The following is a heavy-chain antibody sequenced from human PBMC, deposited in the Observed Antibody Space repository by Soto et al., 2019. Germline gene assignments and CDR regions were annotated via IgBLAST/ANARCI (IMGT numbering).Heavy chain of an antibody. J-gene: IGHJ6*02. Sequence: AGGSLRLSCAASGFTFSSYAMSWVRQAPGKXLEWVSAISGSGGSTYYADSVKGRFTISRDNSKNTLYLQMNSLRAEDTAVYYCAKDKYYDSSGYYWSYGMDVWGQGTTVTVSS. D-gene: IGHD3-22*01. CDR3: AKDKYYDSSGYYWSYGMDV. V-gene: IGHV3-23*01. CDR2: ISGSGGST. CDR1: GFTFSSYA.